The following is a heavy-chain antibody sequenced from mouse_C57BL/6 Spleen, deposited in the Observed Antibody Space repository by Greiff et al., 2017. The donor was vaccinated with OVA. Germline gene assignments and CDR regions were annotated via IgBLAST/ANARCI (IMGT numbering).Heavy chain of an antibody. CDR1: GYTFTSYW. D-gene: IGHD2-3*01. Sequence: QVQLQQPGAELVRPGSSVKLSCKASGYTFTSYWMHWVKQRPIQGLEWIGNIDPSDSETHYNQKFKDKATLTVDTSSSTAYMQLSSLTSEDSAVYYCARIPYDGYPFAYWGQGTLVTVSA. CDR3: ARIPYDGYPFAY. CDR2: IDPSDSET. V-gene: IGHV1-52*01. J-gene: IGHJ3*01.